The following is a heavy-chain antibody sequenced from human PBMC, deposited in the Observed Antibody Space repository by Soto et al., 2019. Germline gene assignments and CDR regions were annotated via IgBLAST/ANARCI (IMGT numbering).Heavy chain of an antibody. CDR3: AKHGQVAGFELSWFDP. Sequence: GGSLRLSCAASGFTFSSYAMSWVRQAPGKGLEWVSAISGSGGSTYYADSVKGRFTISRDNSKNTLYLQMNSLRAEDTAVYYCAKHGQVAGFELSWFDPWGQGTLVTVSS. CDR1: GFTFSSYA. J-gene: IGHJ5*02. D-gene: IGHD6-19*01. V-gene: IGHV3-23*01. CDR2: ISGSGGST.